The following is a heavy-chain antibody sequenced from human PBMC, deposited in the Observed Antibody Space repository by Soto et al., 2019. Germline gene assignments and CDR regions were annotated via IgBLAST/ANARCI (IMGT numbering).Heavy chain of an antibody. CDR1: GCTFSSYA. J-gene: IGHJ4*02. Sequence: SVKVSCKASGCTFSSYAISWVRQAPGQGLEWMGGIIPIFGTANYAQKFQGRVTITADESTSTAYMELSSLRSEDTAVYYCASPVPNYYDSSGYYPFRYWGQGTLVTVS. D-gene: IGHD3-22*01. CDR3: ASPVPNYYDSSGYYPFRY. V-gene: IGHV1-69*13. CDR2: IIPIFGTA.